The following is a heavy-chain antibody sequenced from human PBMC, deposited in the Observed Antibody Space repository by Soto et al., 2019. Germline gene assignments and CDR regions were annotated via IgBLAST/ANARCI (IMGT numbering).Heavy chain of an antibody. D-gene: IGHD6-19*01. V-gene: IGHV4-59*01. J-gene: IGHJ4*02. CDR3: ARVRWAVAGPGHFDY. CDR1: GGSISSYY. Sequence: SETLSLTCTVSGGSISSYYWSWIRQPPGKGLEWIGYIYYSGSTNYNPSLKSRVTISVDTSKNQFSLKLSSVTAADTAVYYCARVRWAVAGPGHFDYWGQGTLVTVS. CDR2: IYYSGST.